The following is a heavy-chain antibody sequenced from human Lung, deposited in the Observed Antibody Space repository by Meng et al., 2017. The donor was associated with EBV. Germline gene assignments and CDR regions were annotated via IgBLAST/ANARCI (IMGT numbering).Heavy chain of an antibody. Sequence: VQLWPPGAELKKPGPSVKFSCEASGFIFPSYAISWVRQAPGQGLQYMGWISAYNGNTNYAQELQGRVTMTTDTSTSTAYMELRSLRFDDTAVYYCARFYCSSTSCPHVLFDYWGQGTLVTVSS. V-gene: IGHV1-18*01. D-gene: IGHD2-2*01. J-gene: IGHJ4*02. CDR1: GFIFPSYA. CDR2: ISAYNGNT. CDR3: ARFYCSSTSCPHVLFDY.